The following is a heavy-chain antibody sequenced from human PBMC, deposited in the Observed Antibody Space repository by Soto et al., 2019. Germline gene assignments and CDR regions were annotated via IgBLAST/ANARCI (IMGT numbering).Heavy chain of an antibody. CDR1: GGSISSGDYY. Sequence: SETLSLTCTVSGGSISSGDYYWSWIRQPPGKGLEWIGYIYYSGSTYYNPSLKSRVTISVDTSKNQFSLKLSSVTAADTAVYYCARVPGGLVVAATPFYGMDVWGQGTTVTVSS. V-gene: IGHV4-30-4*01. D-gene: IGHD2-15*01. CDR3: ARVPGGLVVAATPFYGMDV. CDR2: IYYSGST. J-gene: IGHJ6*02.